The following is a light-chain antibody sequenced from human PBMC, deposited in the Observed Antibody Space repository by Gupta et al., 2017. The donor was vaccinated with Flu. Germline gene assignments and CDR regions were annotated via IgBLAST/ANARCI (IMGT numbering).Light chain of an antibody. CDR3: QQYNNWPPWT. V-gene: IGKV3-15*01. J-gene: IGKJ1*01. CDR2: GAS. Sequence: ATLSVSPGERATLSCRASQSVGSSLAWFQQKPGQAPRLLMYGASTRATGIPARFSGSGSGTEFTLTISSLQSEDFAVYYCQQYNNWPPWTFGQGTKVEIK. CDR1: QSVGSS.